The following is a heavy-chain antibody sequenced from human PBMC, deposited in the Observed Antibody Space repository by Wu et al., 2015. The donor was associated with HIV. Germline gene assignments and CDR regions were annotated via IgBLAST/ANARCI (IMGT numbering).Heavy chain of an antibody. CDR2: IIPIFGTA. Sequence: QVQLVQSGAEVKKPGSSVKVSCKASGGTFSSYAISWVRQAPGQGLEWMGRIIPIFGTANYAQKFQGRVTITADESTSTAYMELSSLRSEDTAVYYCARVHGRYYDRANLDDAFDIWGQGTMVTVSS. CDR3: ARVHGRYYDRANLDDAFDI. V-gene: IGHV1-69*13. J-gene: IGHJ3*02. CDR1: GGTFSSYA. D-gene: IGHD3-22*01.